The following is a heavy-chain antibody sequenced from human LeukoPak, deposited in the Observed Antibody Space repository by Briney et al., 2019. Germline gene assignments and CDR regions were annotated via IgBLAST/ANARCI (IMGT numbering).Heavy chain of an antibody. Sequence: PGGSLRLSCAASGFTFSSYSMNWVRKAPGMGLEWVSTVSSGGGTTHYADSVKGRFTISRDNSKSTVFLQMTSLRVDDTAVYYCAKMAGIAPDTHLDYWGQGTLVTVS. J-gene: IGHJ4*02. V-gene: IGHV3-23*01. D-gene: IGHD6-13*01. CDR3: AKMAGIAPDTHLDY. CDR1: GFTFSSYS. CDR2: VSSGGGTT.